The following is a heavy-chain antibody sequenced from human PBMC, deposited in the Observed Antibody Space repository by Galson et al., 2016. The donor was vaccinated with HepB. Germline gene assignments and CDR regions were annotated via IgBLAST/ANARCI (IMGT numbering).Heavy chain of an antibody. J-gene: IGHJ4*02. CDR2: IKEDGSER. Sequence: LEWVANIKEDGSERYFVDSVKGRFTVSRDSAKNSLYLQMNSLRVDDTAVYYCARDRRGSGWYNDYWGQGTLVTVST. V-gene: IGHV3-7*01. CDR3: ARDRRGSGWYNDY. D-gene: IGHD6-19*01.